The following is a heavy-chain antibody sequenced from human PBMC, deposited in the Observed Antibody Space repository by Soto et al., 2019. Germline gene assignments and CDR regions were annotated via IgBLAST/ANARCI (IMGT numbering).Heavy chain of an antibody. CDR1: EFTFRNYW. CDR2: INQDGSEK. Sequence: RWSLRLSCVASEFTFRNYWMSWFRQAPGKGLEWVANINQDGSEKYHADSVTGRFAISRDNAKKSLYLQMNSLRAEDTAVYYCARDVNHGVFDYWGQGILVTVSS. J-gene: IGHJ4*02. V-gene: IGHV3-7*03. CDR3: ARDVNHGVFDY.